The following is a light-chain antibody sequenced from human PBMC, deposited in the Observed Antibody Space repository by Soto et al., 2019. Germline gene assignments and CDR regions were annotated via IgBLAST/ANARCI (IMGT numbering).Light chain of an antibody. CDR2: WAS. CDR1: QSVLYRSNNKNY. J-gene: IGKJ1*01. CDR3: QHYNSYPWP. V-gene: IGKV4-1*01. Sequence: DIVMTPSPYSLSVSLGERATINCKSSQSVLYRSNNKNYLGWYQQKPGQPPKLLIYWASTRESGVPDRFSGSGSETEFTLTITSLQPDDFATYYCQHYNSYPWPFGQGTKVDIK.